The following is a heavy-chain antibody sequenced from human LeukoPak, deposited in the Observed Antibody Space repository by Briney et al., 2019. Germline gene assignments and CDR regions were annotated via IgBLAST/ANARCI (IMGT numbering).Heavy chain of an antibody. J-gene: IGHJ4*02. V-gene: IGHV1-2*02. CDR2: INANSGDT. CDR1: AYSFTGYF. Sequence: GAAVKVSCKTSAYSFTGYFFHWIRQAPGQGREWMGWINANSGDTNYAQQLQGRLTMTRDRSISTVYMELSRLRTDDTAVYYCARDFSWGVDSWGQGTLVTVSS. D-gene: IGHD3-10*01. CDR3: ARDFSWGVDS.